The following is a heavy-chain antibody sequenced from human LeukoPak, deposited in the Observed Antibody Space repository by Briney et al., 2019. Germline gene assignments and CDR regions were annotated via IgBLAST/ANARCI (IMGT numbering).Heavy chain of an antibody. J-gene: IGHJ6*02. D-gene: IGHD5-18*01. CDR1: GGSISSGGYY. CDR3: ARVWGYSYTRGYYYGMDV. CDR2: IYHSGST. V-gene: IGHV4-30-2*01. Sequence: SETLSLTCTVSGGSISSGGYYWSRIRQPPGKGLEWTGYIYHSGSTYYNPSLKSRVTISVDTSKNQFSLKLSSVTAADTAVYYCARVWGYSYTRGYYYGMDVWGQGTTVTVSS.